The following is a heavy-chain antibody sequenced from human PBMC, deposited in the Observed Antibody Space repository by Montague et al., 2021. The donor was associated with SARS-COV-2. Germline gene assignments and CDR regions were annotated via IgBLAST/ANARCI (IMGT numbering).Heavy chain of an antibody. J-gene: IGHJ6*04. V-gene: IGHV4-30-4*01. D-gene: IGHD3-10*01. CDR3: ARDSMVRASKPSGSTYYYYYGTDV. CDR2: IYYSGST. Sequence: IYYSGSTYYNPSLKSRATISVDASKNQFSLKLSSVTAADTAVYYCARDSMVRASKPSGSTYYYYYGTDVGGKWTTVT.